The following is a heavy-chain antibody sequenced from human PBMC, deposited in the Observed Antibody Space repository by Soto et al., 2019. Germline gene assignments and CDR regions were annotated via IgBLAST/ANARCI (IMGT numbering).Heavy chain of an antibody. CDR2: IWYDGSNK. CDR1: GFTFSSYG. V-gene: IGHV3-33*01. D-gene: IGHD3-10*01. Sequence: GGSLRLSCAASGFTFSSYGMHWVRQAPGKGLEWVAVIWYDGSNKYYADSVKGRFTISRDNSKNTLYLQMNSLRAEDTAVYYCARSDGFEARRRGYYYMDVWGKGTTVTVSS. J-gene: IGHJ6*03. CDR3: ARSDGFEARRRGYYYMDV.